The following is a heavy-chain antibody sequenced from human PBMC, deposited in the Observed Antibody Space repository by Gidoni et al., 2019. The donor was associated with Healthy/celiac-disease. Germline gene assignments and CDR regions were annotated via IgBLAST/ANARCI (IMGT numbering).Heavy chain of an antibody. Sequence: QLQLQESGPGLVKPSETLSLTCTVSGGSISSSSYYWGWIRQPPGKGLEWIGSIYYSGSTYYNPSLKSRVTISVDTSKNQFSLKLSSVTAADTAVYYCARDTAIGRNWFDPWGQGTLVTVSS. V-gene: IGHV4-39*02. CDR2: IYYSGST. D-gene: IGHD5-18*01. CDR3: ARDTAIGRNWFDP. CDR1: GGSISSSSYY. J-gene: IGHJ5*02.